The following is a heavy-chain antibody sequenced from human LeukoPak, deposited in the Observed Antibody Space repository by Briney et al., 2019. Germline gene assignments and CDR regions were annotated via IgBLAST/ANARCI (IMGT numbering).Heavy chain of an antibody. D-gene: IGHD6-13*01. CDR2: IGTAGDT. CDR1: GFTFGSYD. V-gene: IGHV3-13*01. Sequence: RGSLRLSCAASGFTFGSYDMHWVRQATGKGLEWVSAIGTAGDTYYPGSVKGRFTISRENAKNSLYLQMNSLRAGDTAVYYCARGPPLIGAAAGLLYFDYWGQGTLVTVSS. J-gene: IGHJ4*02. CDR3: ARGPPLIGAAAGLLYFDY.